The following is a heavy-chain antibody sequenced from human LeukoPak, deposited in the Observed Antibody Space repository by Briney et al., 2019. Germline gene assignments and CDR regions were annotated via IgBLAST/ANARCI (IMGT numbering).Heavy chain of an antibody. CDR3: ARPVPSRLGWFDP. Sequence: SETLSLTCTVSGGSISSGSYYWSWIRQPAGKGLEWIGRIYSSGSTNYNPSLKSRVTISVDTSKNQFSLKVTSVTAADTAVYYCARPVPSRLGWFDPWGQGTLVTVSS. CDR2: IYSSGST. D-gene: IGHD1-1*01. V-gene: IGHV4-61*02. CDR1: GGSISSGSYY. J-gene: IGHJ5*02.